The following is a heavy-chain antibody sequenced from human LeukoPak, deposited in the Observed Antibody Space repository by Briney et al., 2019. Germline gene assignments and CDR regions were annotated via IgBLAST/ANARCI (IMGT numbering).Heavy chain of an antibody. CDR1: GGAISSYY. V-gene: IGHV4-4*07. Sequence: SETLSLTCTVSGGAISSYYWSWIRQPAGKGLEWIGRIYTSGSTNYNPSLKSRVTMSVDTSKNQFSLKLSSVTAADTAVHYCARYAPQYDILTGSVSYYYYYMDVWGKGTTVTVSS. CDR3: ARYAPQYDILTGSVSYYYYYMDV. CDR2: IYTSGST. D-gene: IGHD3-9*01. J-gene: IGHJ6*03.